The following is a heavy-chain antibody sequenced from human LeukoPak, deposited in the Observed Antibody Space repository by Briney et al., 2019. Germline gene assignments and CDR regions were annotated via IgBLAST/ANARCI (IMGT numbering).Heavy chain of an antibody. D-gene: IGHD1-26*01. CDR2: IYYSGST. CDR1: GGSISSYY. Sequence: SETLSLTCIVSGGSISSYYWSWIRQPPGKGLEWIGYIYYSGSTNYNPSLKSRVTISVDTSKNQFSLKLSSVTAADTAVYYCARDRGELMGDYWGQGTLVTVSS. CDR3: ARDRGELMGDY. V-gene: IGHV4-59*01. J-gene: IGHJ4*02.